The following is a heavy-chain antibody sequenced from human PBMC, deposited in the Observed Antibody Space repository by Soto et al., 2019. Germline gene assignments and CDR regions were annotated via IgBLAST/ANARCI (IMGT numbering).Heavy chain of an antibody. Sequence: GGSLRLSCEASGFSFSTYSMHWVREAPGKGLEWVSSIGRRSDIYYADSVKGRFTISRDNAKNSVSLQMNSLRDEDTAVYYCAREETAWPLAYGLDVWGQGTTVTVSS. CDR2: IGRRSDI. D-gene: IGHD2-21*02. CDR1: GFSFSTYS. CDR3: AREETAWPLAYGLDV. J-gene: IGHJ6*02. V-gene: IGHV3-21*01.